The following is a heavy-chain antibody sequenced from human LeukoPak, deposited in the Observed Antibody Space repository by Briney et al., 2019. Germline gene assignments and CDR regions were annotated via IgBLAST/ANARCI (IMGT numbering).Heavy chain of an antibody. V-gene: IGHV4-34*01. CDR1: GGSFSGYY. CDR3: ARGRLRGYYGSGRPFDY. J-gene: IGHJ4*02. Sequence: PSETLPLTCAVYGGSFSGYYWSWIRQPPGKGLEWIGEINHSGSTNYNPSLKSRVTISVDTSKNQFSLKLSSVTAADTAVYYCARGRLRGYYGSGRPFDYWGQGTLVTVSS. CDR2: INHSGST. D-gene: IGHD3-10*01.